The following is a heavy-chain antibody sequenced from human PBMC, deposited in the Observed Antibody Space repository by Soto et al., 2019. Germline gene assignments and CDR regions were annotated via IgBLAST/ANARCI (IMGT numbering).Heavy chain of an antibody. CDR3: ARSVDP. J-gene: IGHJ5*02. Sequence: QEQLQEWGPGLVKPSQPLSLTCTLSGGSIRWGGDCWSWIRQHPGKGLEWSGDIYYSGSTDYNPSLKSRVTISVDTSKNQFSLKLSSVTAADTAVYYCARSVDPWVQGTLVTVSS. CDR1: GGSIRWGGDC. CDR2: IYYSGST. V-gene: IGHV4-31*03.